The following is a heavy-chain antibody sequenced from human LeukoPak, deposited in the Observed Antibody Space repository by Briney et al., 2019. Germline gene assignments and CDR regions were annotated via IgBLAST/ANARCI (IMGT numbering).Heavy chain of an antibody. CDR2: MNPNSGNT. CDR1: GYTFTSYD. CDR3: ARFQRLRGVTYADY. V-gene: IGHV1-8*03. J-gene: IGHJ4*02. Sequence: ASVKVSCKASGYTFTSYDINWVRQATGQGLEWMGWMNPNSGNTGYAQKFQGRVTITRNTSISTAYMDLNSLRSEDTAVYYCARFQRLRGVTYADYWGQGTLVTVSS. D-gene: IGHD3-10*01.